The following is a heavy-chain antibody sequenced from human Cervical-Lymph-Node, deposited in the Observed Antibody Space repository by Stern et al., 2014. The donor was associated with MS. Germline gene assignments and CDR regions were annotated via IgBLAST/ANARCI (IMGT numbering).Heavy chain of an antibody. V-gene: IGHV1-18*01. Sequence: QVQLVQSGAEVKKPGASVKVSCKASGYTFTTYGISWVRQAPGQGLEWMGRISAYNGNTDYAQKHQGRVTMTTDTSTTTAYMELRSLRSDDTAVYYCAREDRNYDILTGYYGNWFDPWGQGSLVTVSS. CDR2: ISAYNGNT. D-gene: IGHD3-9*01. CDR3: AREDRNYDILTGYYGNWFDP. CDR1: GYTFTTYG. J-gene: IGHJ5*02.